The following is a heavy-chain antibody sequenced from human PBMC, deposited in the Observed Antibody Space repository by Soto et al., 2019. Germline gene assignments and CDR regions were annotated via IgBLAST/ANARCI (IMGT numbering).Heavy chain of an antibody. V-gene: IGHV3-33*01. D-gene: IGHD1-26*01. J-gene: IGHJ4*02. CDR2: IWYDGSNK. Sequence: GGSLRLSCAASGFTFSSYGMHWVRQAPGKGLEWVAVIWYDGSNKYYADSVKGRFTISRDNSKNTLYLQMNSLRAEDTAVYYCARDVSYRPPGSVGPYWGQGTLVTVSS. CDR1: GFTFSSYG. CDR3: ARDVSYRPPGSVGPY.